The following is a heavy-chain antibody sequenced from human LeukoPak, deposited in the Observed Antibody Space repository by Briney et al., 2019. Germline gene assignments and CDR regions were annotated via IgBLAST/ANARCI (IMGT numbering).Heavy chain of an antibody. V-gene: IGHV4-34*01. J-gene: IGHJ5*02. CDR1: GGSFSGYY. CDR3: ARSRAFNSGAFDP. D-gene: IGHD1-26*01. CDR2: INHSGST. Sequence: PSETLSLTCAVYGGSFSGYYWSWIRKPPGKGLEWIGEINHSGSTNYNPSLKSRVTIPVDTSKNQFSLKLSSVTAADTAVYYCARSRAFNSGAFDPWGQGSLVTVSS.